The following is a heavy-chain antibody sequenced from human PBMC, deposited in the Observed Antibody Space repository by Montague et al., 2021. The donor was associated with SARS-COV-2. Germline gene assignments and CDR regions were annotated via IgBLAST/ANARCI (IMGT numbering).Heavy chain of an antibody. D-gene: IGHD3-22*01. J-gene: IGHJ6*02. CDR3: ARDPVSITLIVVVRYGMDV. V-gene: IGHV3-48*02. CDR1: GFTFSSYN. CDR2: ISSSSSTI. Sequence: SLRLSCAASGFTFSSYNMNWVRQAPGKGPEWISYISSSSSTIYYADSVKGRFTISRDNAKNSLYLQMNSLRDDDTAVYYCARDPVSITLIVVVRYGMDVWGQGTTVTVSS.